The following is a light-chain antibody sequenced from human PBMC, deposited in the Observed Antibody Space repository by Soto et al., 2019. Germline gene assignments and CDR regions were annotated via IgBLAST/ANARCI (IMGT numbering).Light chain of an antibody. CDR3: QAYDYSLTASV. CDR2: GNR. CDR1: SSNLGAGYD. Sequence: QSVLTQPPSVSGAPGQRVTISCTGNSSNLGAGYDVHWYRQLPGAAPKLVIFGNRNRHSGVPERFSGSKSGTSASLAITGLQGEDEADYYCQAYDYSLTASVFGGGTKLTVL. V-gene: IGLV1-40*01. J-gene: IGLJ3*02.